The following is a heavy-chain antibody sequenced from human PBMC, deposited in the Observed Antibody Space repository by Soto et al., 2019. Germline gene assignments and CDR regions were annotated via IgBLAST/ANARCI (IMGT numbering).Heavy chain of an antibody. D-gene: IGHD2-21*02. Sequence: GGSLRLSCAASGFTFSSYAMHWVRQAPGKGPEWVAVISYDGSNKYYADSVKGRFTISRDNSKNTLYLQMNSLRAEDTAVYYCVREGSGVTAIPGYGMDVWGQGTTVTVSS. V-gene: IGHV3-30-3*01. CDR3: VREGSGVTAIPGYGMDV. CDR2: ISYDGSNK. J-gene: IGHJ6*02. CDR1: GFTFSSYA.